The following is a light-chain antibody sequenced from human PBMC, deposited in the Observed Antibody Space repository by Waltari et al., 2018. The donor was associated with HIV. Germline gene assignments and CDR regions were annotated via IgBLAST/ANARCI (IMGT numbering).Light chain of an antibody. CDR3: QQYGSSPYT. CDR2: GAS. V-gene: IGKV3-20*01. Sequence: EIVLTQSPGPLSLSQGERATLSCRASQSVTSRYLAWYQQKPGQTPKVLIYGASSRATGIPDRFSGIGFGTEFTLIINRLEPEDSAVYYCQQYGSSPYTFGQGTKLEIK. J-gene: IGKJ2*01. CDR1: QSVTSRY.